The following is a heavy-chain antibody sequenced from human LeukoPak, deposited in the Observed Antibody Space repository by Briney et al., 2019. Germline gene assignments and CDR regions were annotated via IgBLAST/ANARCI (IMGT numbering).Heavy chain of an antibody. Sequence: GSSVKVSFMASGGTFSGSAFIWVRQAPGQGLEWMGGIIPIFGTPNYAQKFQGRVTITADESTSTAYMELSRLRSEDTAVYYCASALGSSWYFYDYWGQGTLVTVSS. CDR1: GGTFSGSA. D-gene: IGHD6-13*01. J-gene: IGHJ4*02. V-gene: IGHV1-69*01. CDR3: ASALGSSWYFYDY. CDR2: IIPIFGTP.